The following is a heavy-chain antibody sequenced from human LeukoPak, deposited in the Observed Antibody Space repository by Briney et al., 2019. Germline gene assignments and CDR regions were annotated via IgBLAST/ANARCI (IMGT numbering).Heavy chain of an antibody. Sequence: SQTLSLTCSVSGGSISSGSYYWSWIRQPAGKGLEWIGRIYTSGSTNYNPSLKSRVTISVDTSKNQFSLKLSSVTAADTAVYYCARVANIVFFDYWCQGTLVTVSS. J-gene: IGHJ4*02. CDR2: IYTSGST. V-gene: IGHV4-61*02. CDR1: GGSISSGSYY. D-gene: IGHD2/OR15-2a*01. CDR3: ARVANIVFFDY.